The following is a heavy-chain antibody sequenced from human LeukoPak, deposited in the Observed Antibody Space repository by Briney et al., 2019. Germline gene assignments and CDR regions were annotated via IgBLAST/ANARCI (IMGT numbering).Heavy chain of an antibody. CDR1: GFTFTSYA. CDR3: AKSARDYDILTDYYFDY. CDR2: ISNSGSST. J-gene: IGHJ4*02. Sequence: PGGSLRLSCAASGFTFTSYAMTWVRQAPGKGLEWVSGISNSGSSTYYADSVKGRFTISRDNSKNTLYLQMNSLRAEDTAVYYCAKSARDYDILTDYYFDYWGQGTLVTVSS. D-gene: IGHD3-9*01. V-gene: IGHV3-23*01.